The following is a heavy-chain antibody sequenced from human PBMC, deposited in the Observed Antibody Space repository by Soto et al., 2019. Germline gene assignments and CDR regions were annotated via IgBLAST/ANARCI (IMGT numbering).Heavy chain of an antibody. CDR2: INPNSGGT. D-gene: IGHD1-26*01. CDR1: GYTFTGYY. Sequence: ASVKVSCKASGYTFTGYYMHWVRQAPGQGLEWMGWINPNSGGTNYAQKFQGWVTMTRDTSIGTAYMELSRLRSDDTAVYYCARDLLCSGSSGDAFDIWGQGTMVTVSS. V-gene: IGHV1-2*04. J-gene: IGHJ3*02. CDR3: ARDLLCSGSSGDAFDI.